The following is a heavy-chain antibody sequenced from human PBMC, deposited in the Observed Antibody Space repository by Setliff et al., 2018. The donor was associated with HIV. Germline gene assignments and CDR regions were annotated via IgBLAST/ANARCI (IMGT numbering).Heavy chain of an antibody. CDR2: IYTSGSI. CDR3: ARVFPPTRGAPFGIPPGAFAI. J-gene: IGHJ3*02. CDR1: GGSMSSYY. D-gene: IGHD2-21*01. Sequence: SETLSLTCSVSGGSMSSYYWSWIRQAASKGLEWIGRIYTSGSIIYNPSLRSRVTMSVDTSKNQFSLKLSSVTAADTAVYYCARVFPPTRGAPFGIPPGAFAIWGQGTMVTVSS. V-gene: IGHV4-4*07.